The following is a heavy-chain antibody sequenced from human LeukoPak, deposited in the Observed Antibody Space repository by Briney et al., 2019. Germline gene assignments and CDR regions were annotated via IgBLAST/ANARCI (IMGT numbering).Heavy chain of an antibody. CDR3: ARERGCSGGSCGGVDY. J-gene: IGHJ4*02. D-gene: IGHD2-15*01. CDR1: GGSISSYY. Sequence: PSETLSLTCTVSGGSISSYYWSWIRQPPGKGLEWIAYIYYSGSTNYNPSLKSRVTISVDTSKNQFSLKLSSVTAADTAVYYCARERGCSGGSCGGVDYWGQGTLVTVSS. V-gene: IGHV4-59*01. CDR2: IYYSGST.